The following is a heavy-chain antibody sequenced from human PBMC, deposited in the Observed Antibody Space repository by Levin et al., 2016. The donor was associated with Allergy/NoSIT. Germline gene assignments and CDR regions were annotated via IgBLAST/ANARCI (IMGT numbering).Heavy chain of an antibody. CDR1: GYTFTSYY. D-gene: IGHD3-10*01. J-gene: IGHJ5*02. V-gene: IGHV1-3*01. CDR2: MNAANGNT. CDR3: AREHYSVSASFPRPEFDP. Sequence: ASVKVSCKASGYTFTSYYMHWVRQAPGQRLEWMGWMNAANGNTRYSRKFQDRVTITRDTSATTVYLELSSLRSEDTAVYYCAREHYSVSASFPRPEFDPWGQGTLVTVSS.